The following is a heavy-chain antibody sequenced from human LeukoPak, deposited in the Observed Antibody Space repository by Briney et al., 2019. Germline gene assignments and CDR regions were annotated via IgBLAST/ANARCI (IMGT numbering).Heavy chain of an antibody. CDR1: GGTFSSYA. CDR3: ARASLPFGGTVTGGLYNWFDP. D-gene: IGHD4-17*01. CDR2: IIPILGIA. V-gene: IGHV1-69*04. Sequence: SVKVSCKASGGTFSSYAISWVRQAPGQGLEWMGRIIPILGIANYAQKFQGRVTMTTDTSTSTAYMELRSLRSDDTAVYYCARASLPFGGTVTGGLYNWFDPWGQGTLVTVSS. J-gene: IGHJ5*02.